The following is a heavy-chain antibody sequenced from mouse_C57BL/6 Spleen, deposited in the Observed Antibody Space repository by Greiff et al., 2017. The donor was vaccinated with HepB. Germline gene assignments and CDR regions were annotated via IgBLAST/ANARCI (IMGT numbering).Heavy chain of an antibody. D-gene: IGHD1-1*01. V-gene: IGHV1-15*01. Sequence: QVQLQQSGAELVRPGASVTLSCKASGYTFTDYEMHWVKQTPVHGLEWIGAIDPETGGTAYNQKFKGKAILTADKSSSTAYMELRSLTSEDSAVYYCTRNYYGSNDDWGQGTTLTVAS. CDR1: GYTFTDYE. J-gene: IGHJ2*01. CDR3: TRNYYGSNDD. CDR2: IDPETGGT.